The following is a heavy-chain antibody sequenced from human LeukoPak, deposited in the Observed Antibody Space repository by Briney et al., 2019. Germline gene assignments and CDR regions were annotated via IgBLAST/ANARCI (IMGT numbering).Heavy chain of an antibody. Sequence: PGGSLRLSCAASGFTFSSYGMHWVRQAPGKGLEWVTVISYDGSNKYYADSVKGRFTISRDNSKNTLYLQMNSLRAEDTAVYYCAKDWEDTVVVVAATGASGSSYFDYWGQGTLVTVSS. J-gene: IGHJ4*02. CDR1: GFTFSSYG. D-gene: IGHD2-15*01. CDR2: ISYDGSNK. V-gene: IGHV3-30*18. CDR3: AKDWEDTVVVVAATGASGSSYFDY.